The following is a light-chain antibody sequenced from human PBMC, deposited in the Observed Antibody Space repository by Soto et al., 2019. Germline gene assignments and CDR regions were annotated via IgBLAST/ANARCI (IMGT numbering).Light chain of an antibody. V-gene: IGLV2-14*01. Sequence: QSALTQPASVSGSPGQSITISCTGTSSDVGGYNYVSWYQQHPGKAPKLMIYDVSTRPSGVSNRFSGSKSGNTATLTISGLQADDEADYYCSSYTSSSTLLYVFGTGTKVTVL. CDR2: DVS. J-gene: IGLJ1*01. CDR3: SSYTSSSTLLYV. CDR1: SSDVGGYNY.